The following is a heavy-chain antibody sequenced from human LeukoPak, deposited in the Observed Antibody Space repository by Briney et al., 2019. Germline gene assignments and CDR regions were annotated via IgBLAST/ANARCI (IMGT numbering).Heavy chain of an antibody. CDR2: INTNTGNP. V-gene: IGHV7-4-1*02. J-gene: IGHJ6*03. Sequence: ASVKVSCKASGYTFTSYGINWVRQAPGQGLEWMGWINTNTGNPTYAQGFTGRFVFSLETSVSTAYLQISSLKAEDTAVYYCARGRGSSARLGYSYYYIDGWGKGTTVTVSS. CDR3: ARGRGSSARLGYSYYYIDG. CDR1: GYTFTSYG. D-gene: IGHD1-26*01.